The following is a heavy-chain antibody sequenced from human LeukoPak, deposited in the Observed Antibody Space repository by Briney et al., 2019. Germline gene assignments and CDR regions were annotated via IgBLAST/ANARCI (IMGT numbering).Heavy chain of an antibody. Sequence: PGGSLRLSCAVSGFSVSRNYMSWARQAPGKGLEWVSLIYSDGTTYYADSVKGRFTISKDNSKNTLYLQMNSLRGEDTAIYYCARDFGDSERGFDYWGQGTPVTVSS. D-gene: IGHD4-17*01. V-gene: IGHV3-53*01. J-gene: IGHJ4*02. CDR3: ARDFGDSERGFDY. CDR1: GFSVSRNY. CDR2: IYSDGTT.